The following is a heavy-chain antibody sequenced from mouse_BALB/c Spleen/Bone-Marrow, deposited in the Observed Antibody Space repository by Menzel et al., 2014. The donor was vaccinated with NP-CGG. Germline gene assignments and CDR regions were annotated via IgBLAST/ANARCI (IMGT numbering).Heavy chain of an antibody. V-gene: IGHV14-3*02. CDR3: ARDYGPFDY. Sequence: EVQLQESGAELVEPGASVKLSCTASGFNIKDIYMHWVKQRPEQGLEWIGRIDPANGDTKYDPKFQGKATITADTSSNTAYLQLSSLTSEDTAVYYCARDYGPFDYWGQGTTLTVSS. J-gene: IGHJ2*01. CDR2: IDPANGDT. CDR1: GFNIKDIY. D-gene: IGHD1-2*01.